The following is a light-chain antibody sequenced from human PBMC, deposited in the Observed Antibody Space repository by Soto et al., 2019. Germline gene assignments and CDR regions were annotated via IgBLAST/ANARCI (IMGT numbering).Light chain of an antibody. CDR2: SNN. CDR3: AAWDDSLNGYV. CDR1: SSNIGSTT. Sequence: QSVLTQPPSASGTHGQRATISCSGSSSNIGSTTVNWYQQLPGTAPKLLIYSNNQRPSGVPDRFSGSKSGTSASLAISGLQSEDEADYYCAAWDDSLNGYVFGTGTKLTVL. V-gene: IGLV1-44*01. J-gene: IGLJ1*01.